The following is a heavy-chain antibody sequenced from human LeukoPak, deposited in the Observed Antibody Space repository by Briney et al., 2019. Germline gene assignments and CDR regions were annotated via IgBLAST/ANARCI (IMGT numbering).Heavy chain of an antibody. CDR2: ISSGSGTI. V-gene: IGHV3-48*04. D-gene: IGHD2-15*01. CDR1: GFTISSYS. CDR3: ARRTPGYCSGGSCYGFQH. Sequence: GGSLRLSCAASGFTISSYSLNWVRQAPGKGLEWVSYISSGSGTIYYADSVKGRFTISRDNAKNSLYLQMNSLRAEDTAMYYCARRTPGYCSGGSCYGFQHWGQGTLVTVSS. J-gene: IGHJ1*01.